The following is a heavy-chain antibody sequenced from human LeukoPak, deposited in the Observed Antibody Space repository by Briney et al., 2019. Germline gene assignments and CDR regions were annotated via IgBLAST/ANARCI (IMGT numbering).Heavy chain of an antibody. CDR1: GGSISGYY. J-gene: IGHJ4*02. CDR2: IYYSGST. CDR3: ARGREWEPKVFDY. D-gene: IGHD1-26*01. V-gene: IGHV4-59*01. Sequence: PSETLSLTCTVSGGSISGYYWSWIQQPPGKGLEWIGYIYYSGSTNYNPSLKSRVTISVDTSKNQFSLKLSSVTAADTAVYYCARGREWEPKVFDYWGQGTLVTVSS.